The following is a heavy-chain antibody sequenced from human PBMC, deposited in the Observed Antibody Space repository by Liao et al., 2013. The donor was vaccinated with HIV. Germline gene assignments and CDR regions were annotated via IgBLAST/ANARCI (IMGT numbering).Heavy chain of an antibody. J-gene: IGHJ4*02. V-gene: IGHV4-61*02. D-gene: IGHD7-27*01. CDR2: IYTNENT. Sequence: QVQLQESGPGLVKPSQTLSLTCNVSGDSINSGRYYWSWIRQPAGKGLEWIGRIYTNENTNYSPSLKGRVTMSVDTSKNQFSLKLRYVTAADTAVYYCARTNWGSFWGALFDYWGQGTLVTVSS. CDR1: GDSINSGRYY. CDR3: ARTNWGSFWGALFDY.